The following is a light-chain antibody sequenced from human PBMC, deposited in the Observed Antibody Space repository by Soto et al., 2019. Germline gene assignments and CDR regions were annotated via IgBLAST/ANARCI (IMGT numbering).Light chain of an antibody. CDR3: QHYDNLPPFT. CDR1: QDIKKY. Sequence: DIQMTQSPSSLSASIGDRVTITCQASQDIKKYLSWYQQKPGRAPKLLVYGASNLETGVPSRFSGRGYGTEFTLVISSLQPEDVATYYCQHYDNLPPFTFGPGTKV. J-gene: IGKJ3*01. V-gene: IGKV1-33*01. CDR2: GAS.